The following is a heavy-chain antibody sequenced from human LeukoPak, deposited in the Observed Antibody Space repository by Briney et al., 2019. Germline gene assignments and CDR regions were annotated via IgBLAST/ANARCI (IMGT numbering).Heavy chain of an antibody. CDR3: ARAGEYCSSTSCYVAHY. CDR2: ISSSGTTM. V-gene: IGHV3-48*03. Sequence: GGSLRLSCATSRFTFSSYEMNWVRQAPGKGLEWVSYISSSGTTMYHADSVKGRFTISRDNARKSLYLQMNSLRAEDTAIYYCARAGEYCSSTSCYVAHYWGRGTLVTVSS. J-gene: IGHJ4*02. CDR1: RFTFSSYE. D-gene: IGHD2-2*01.